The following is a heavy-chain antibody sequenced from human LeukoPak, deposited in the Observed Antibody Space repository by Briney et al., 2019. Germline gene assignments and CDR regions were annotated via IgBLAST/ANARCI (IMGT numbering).Heavy chain of an antibody. D-gene: IGHD2-2*02. V-gene: IGHV3-30*02. Sequence: GGSLRLSCAASGFTFSSYGMHWVRQAPGKGLEWVAFIRYDGSNKYYADPVKGRFTISRDNSKNTLYLQMNSLRGEDTAVFYCASIPGGYWGQGTLVTVSS. CDR1: GFTFSSYG. CDR2: IRYDGSNK. J-gene: IGHJ4*02. CDR3: ASIPGGY.